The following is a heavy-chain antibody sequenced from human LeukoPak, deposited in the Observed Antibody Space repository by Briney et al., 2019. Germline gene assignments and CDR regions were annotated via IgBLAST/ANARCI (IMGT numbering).Heavy chain of an antibody. CDR2: INHSGST. CDR3: ARARPTDNYDYVWGSSMYYFDY. J-gene: IGHJ4*02. CDR1: GGSFSGYY. Sequence: KASETLSLTCAVYGGSFSGYYWSWIRQPPGKGLEWIGEINHSGSTNYNPSLKSRVTISVDTSKNQLSLKLNSVTAADTAVYYCARARPTDNYDYVWGSSMYYFDYWGQGTLVTVSS. D-gene: IGHD3-16*01. V-gene: IGHV4-34*01.